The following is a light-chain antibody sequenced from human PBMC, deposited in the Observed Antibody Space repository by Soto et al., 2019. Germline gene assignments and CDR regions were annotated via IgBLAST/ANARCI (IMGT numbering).Light chain of an antibody. CDR2: DDS. CDR3: QHYNSYPEA. V-gene: IGKV1-5*01. Sequence: IQMTPSPSSPSASVGYGATITGRASQSISDWLAWFQQKTGKDPKVLIYDDSTLESGVPSRFSGSGSGTEFTLTISSLQPDELATYDCQHYNSYPEAVGQATKGENK. CDR1: QSISDW. J-gene: IGKJ1*01.